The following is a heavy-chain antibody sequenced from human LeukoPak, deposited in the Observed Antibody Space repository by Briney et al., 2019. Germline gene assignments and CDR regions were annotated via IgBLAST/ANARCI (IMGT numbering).Heavy chain of an antibody. V-gene: IGHV1-18*01. J-gene: IGHJ5*02. CDR2: ISAYNGNT. Sequence: ASVKVSCKASGYTFTSYGINWVRQAPGQGLEWMGWISAYNGNTKYAQKFQGRVTMTTDTSTSTAYMELRSLRSGDTAVYYCARDGSGSYDNWFDPWGQGTLVTVSS. CDR1: GYTFTSYG. D-gene: IGHD3-10*01. CDR3: ARDGSGSYDNWFDP.